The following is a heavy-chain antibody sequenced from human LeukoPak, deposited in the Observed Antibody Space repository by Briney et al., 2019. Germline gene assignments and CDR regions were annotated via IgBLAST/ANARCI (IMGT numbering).Heavy chain of an antibody. CDR2: IWNDSKNK. CDR3: ARDLRSGNCYSCHSYYGMDV. Sequence: PGGSLRLSCAASGLTFSNYGMHWVRQAPGKGLEWVALIWNDSKNKYYIDSVKGRFTISRDDSKNTVYLQMNSLRAEDTAVYYCARDLRSGNCYSCHSYYGMDVWGQGTTVTVSS. J-gene: IGHJ6*02. CDR1: GLTFSNYG. V-gene: IGHV3-33*01. D-gene: IGHD2-15*01.